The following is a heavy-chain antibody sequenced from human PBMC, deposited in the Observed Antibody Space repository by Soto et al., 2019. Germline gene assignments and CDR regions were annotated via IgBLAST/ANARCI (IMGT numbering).Heavy chain of an antibody. CDR3: ARVPTSSRPWFDP. J-gene: IGHJ5*02. Sequence: SETLSLTCTVSGGSISSGGYYWSWIRQHPGKGLEWIGYIYYSGSTYYNPSLKSRVTISVDTSKNQFSLKLSSVTAADTAVYYCARVPTSSRPWFDPSGQGTLVTVSS. V-gene: IGHV4-31*03. CDR1: GGSISSGGYY. CDR2: IYYSGST.